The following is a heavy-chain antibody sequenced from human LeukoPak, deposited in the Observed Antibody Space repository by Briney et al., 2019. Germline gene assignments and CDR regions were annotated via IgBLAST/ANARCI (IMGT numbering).Heavy chain of an antibody. J-gene: IGHJ4*02. CDR2: IKQDRREK. V-gene: IGHV3-7*01. CDR3: ARSNGYSYGRGYYFDY. CDR1: GFTFTNYW. D-gene: IGHD5-18*01. Sequence: GGSLRLSCAASGFTFTNYWMSWVRQAPGKGLELVANIKQDRREKYYVDSVKGRFTISRDNAKNSLYLQMNSLRAEDTAVYYCARSNGYSYGRGYYFDYWGQGTLVTVSS.